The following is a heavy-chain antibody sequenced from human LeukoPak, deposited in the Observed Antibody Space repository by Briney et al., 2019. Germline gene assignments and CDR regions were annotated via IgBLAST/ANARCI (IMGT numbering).Heavy chain of an antibody. CDR1: GFTFSTYW. CDR2: IKLDGSEK. D-gene: IGHD3-10*01. Sequence: PGGSLRLSGTASGFTFSTYWMSWVRQAPGKGLEWVANIKLDGSEKYYVDSVKGRFTISRDNAKNSVYLQMNSLRAEDTAVYYCAREGSYGSGSYGSFDYWGQGTLVTVSS. J-gene: IGHJ4*02. CDR3: AREGSYGSGSYGSFDY. V-gene: IGHV3-7*03.